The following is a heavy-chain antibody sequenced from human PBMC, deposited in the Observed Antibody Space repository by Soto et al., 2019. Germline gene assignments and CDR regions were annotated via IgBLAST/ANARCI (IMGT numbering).Heavy chain of an antibody. Sequence: SGGSLRLSCAASGFTFSSYAMHWVRQAPGKGLEWVAVISYDGSNKYYADSVKGRFTISRDNSKNTLYLQMNSLRAEDTAVYYCARDSDTGDIVVVVAAARGMDVWGQGTTVTVSS. J-gene: IGHJ6*02. V-gene: IGHV3-30-3*01. D-gene: IGHD2-15*01. CDR1: GFTFSSYA. CDR2: ISYDGSNK. CDR3: ARDSDTGDIVVVVAAARGMDV.